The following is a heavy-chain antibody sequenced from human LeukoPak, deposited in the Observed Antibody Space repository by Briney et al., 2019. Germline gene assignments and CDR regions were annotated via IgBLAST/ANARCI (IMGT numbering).Heavy chain of an antibody. CDR1: GGSISSGGYY. D-gene: IGHD3-22*01. CDR2: IYYSGST. J-gene: IGHJ4*02. V-gene: IGHV4-31*03. CDR3: ARDAYYYDSSGYYYYHLDY. Sequence: SQTLSLTCTVSGGSISSGGYYWSWIRQHPGKGLEWIGYIYYSGSTYYNPSLKSRVTISVDTSKNQFSLKLSSVTAADTAVYYCARDAYYYDSSGYYYYHLDYWGQGTLVTVSS.